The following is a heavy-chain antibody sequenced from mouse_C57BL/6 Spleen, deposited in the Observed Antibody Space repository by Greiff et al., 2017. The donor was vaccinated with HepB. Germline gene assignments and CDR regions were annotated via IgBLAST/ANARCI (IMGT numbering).Heavy chain of an antibody. J-gene: IGHJ4*01. CDR3: ARGDDYDDYDAMDY. Sequence: EVQLQQSGPELVKPGASVKISCKASGYSFTGYYMNWVKQSPEKSLEWIGEINPSTGGTTYNQKFKAKATLTVDKSSSTAYMQLKSLKSEDSAVYYCARGDDYDDYDAMDYWGQGTSVTVSS. V-gene: IGHV1-42*01. CDR1: GYSFTGYY. CDR2: INPSTGGT. D-gene: IGHD2-4*01.